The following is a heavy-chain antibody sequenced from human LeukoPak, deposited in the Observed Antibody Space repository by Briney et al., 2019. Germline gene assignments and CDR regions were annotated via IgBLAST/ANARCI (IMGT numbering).Heavy chain of an antibody. CDR2: ISSSSSYI. V-gene: IGHV3-21*01. Sequence: PGGSLRLSCAASGFTFSSYSMNWVRQAPGKGLEWVSSISSSSSYIYYADSVKGRFTISRDNAKNSLYLQMNSLRAEDTAVYYCARPYYYGSGSYSDYWYFDLWGRGTQVTVSS. CDR1: GFTFSSYS. D-gene: IGHD3-10*01. CDR3: ARPYYYGSGSYSDYWYFDL. J-gene: IGHJ2*01.